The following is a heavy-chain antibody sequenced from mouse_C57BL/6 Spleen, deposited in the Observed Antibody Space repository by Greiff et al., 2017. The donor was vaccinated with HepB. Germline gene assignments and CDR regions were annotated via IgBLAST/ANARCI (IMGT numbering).Heavy chain of an antibody. V-gene: IGHV5-17*01. CDR1: GFTFSDYG. D-gene: IGHD2-4*01. CDR3: ASSTFYYDYGGYAMDY. J-gene: IGHJ4*01. Sequence: EVQLVESGGGLVKPGGSLKLSCAASGFTFSDYGMHWVRQAPEKGLEWVAYISSGSSTIYYADTVKGRFTISRDNAKNTLFLQMTSLRSEDTAMYYCASSTFYYDYGGYAMDYWGQGTSVTVSS. CDR2: ISSGSSTI.